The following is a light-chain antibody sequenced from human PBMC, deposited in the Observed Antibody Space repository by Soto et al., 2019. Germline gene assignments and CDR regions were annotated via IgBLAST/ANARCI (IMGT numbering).Light chain of an antibody. CDR2: SAS. CDR1: QGVSSW. Sequence: DIQMTQSPSSVSASVGDRVTITCRASQGVSSWLAWYQQKAGKAPKLLIYSASSLQIGVPSRFSGSGSCTNFTLTISRLQPEDFATYYCQQVNSFPPTFGPGTKVDIK. CDR3: QQVNSFPPT. J-gene: IGKJ3*01. V-gene: IGKV1-12*01.